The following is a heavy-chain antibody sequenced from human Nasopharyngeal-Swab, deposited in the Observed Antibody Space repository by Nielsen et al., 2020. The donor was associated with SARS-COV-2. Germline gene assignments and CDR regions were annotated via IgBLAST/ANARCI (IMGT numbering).Heavy chain of an antibody. J-gene: IGHJ5*02. CDR2: ISYDGSSN. V-gene: IGHV3-30-3*01. Sequence: GESLKISCAASGFIFSTYAMHWVRQAPGKGLEWVALISYDGSSNYYAHSVKGRFTISRDNSRNTLYLQMNSLRGEDTAVYYCARPVRRGLNWFDPWGQGTLVTVSS. CDR3: ARPVRRGLNWFDP. CDR1: GFIFSTYA. D-gene: IGHD3-22*01.